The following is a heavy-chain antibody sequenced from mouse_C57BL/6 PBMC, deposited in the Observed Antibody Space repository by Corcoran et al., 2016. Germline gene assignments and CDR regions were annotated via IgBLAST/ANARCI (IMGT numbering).Heavy chain of an antibody. D-gene: IGHD2-12*01. V-gene: IGHV9-3*01. Sequence: QIQLVQSGPELKKPGETVKISCKASGYTFTTYGISVVKPAPVKGLKWMGWINTYSGVPTYADDFKGRFAFSLETSASTAYLQINNLKNEDTATYFCASGRHYRGDYGGQGTTLTVSS. CDR1: GYTFTTYG. J-gene: IGHJ2*01. CDR3: ASGRHYRGDY. CDR2: INTYSGVP.